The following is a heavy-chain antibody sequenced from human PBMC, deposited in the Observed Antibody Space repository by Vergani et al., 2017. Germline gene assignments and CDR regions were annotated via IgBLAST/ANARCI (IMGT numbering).Heavy chain of an antibody. CDR3: AKDFRMGGVDYYYYMDV. CDR2: ISYDGSNK. Sequence: QVQLVESGGGVVQPGRSLRLSCAASGFTFSSYGMHWVRQAPGKGLEWVAVISYDGSNKYYADSVKGRFTISRDNSKNTLYLQMNSLRAEDTAVYYCAKDFRMGGVDYYYYMDVWGKGP. J-gene: IGHJ6*03. V-gene: IGHV3-30*18. D-gene: IGHD1-26*01. CDR1: GFTFSSYG.